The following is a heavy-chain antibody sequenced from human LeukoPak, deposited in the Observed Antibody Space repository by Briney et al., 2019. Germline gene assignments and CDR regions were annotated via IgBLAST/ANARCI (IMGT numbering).Heavy chain of an antibody. D-gene: IGHD3-3*01. Sequence: ASVKVSCKASGYTFTGYYMHWVRQAPGQGLEWMGWINPNSGGTNYAQKFQGRVTMTRDTSISTAYMELSRLRSDDTAVYYCARDGIYYDFWSGYPRGYYMDVWGKGTTVTVSS. CDR3: ARDGIYYDFWSGYPRGYYMDV. CDR1: GYTFTGYY. CDR2: INPNSGGT. V-gene: IGHV1-2*02. J-gene: IGHJ6*03.